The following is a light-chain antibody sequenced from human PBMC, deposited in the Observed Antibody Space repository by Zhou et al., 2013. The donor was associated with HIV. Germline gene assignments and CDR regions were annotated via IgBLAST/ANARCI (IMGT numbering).Light chain of an antibody. V-gene: IGKV3-11*01. CDR1: QNVRSY. Sequence: EIVLTQSPGTLSLSPGERATLSCTASQNVRSYLAWYQQKPGQAPRLLIFDASNRATGIPARFSGSGSGTDFTLTISRLEPEDFAVYYCQQRNSWPITFGQGTRLEIK. CDR3: QQRNSWPIT. J-gene: IGKJ5*01. CDR2: DAS.